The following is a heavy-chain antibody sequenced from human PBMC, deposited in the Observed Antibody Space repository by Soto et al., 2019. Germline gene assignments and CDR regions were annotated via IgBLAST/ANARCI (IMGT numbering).Heavy chain of an antibody. V-gene: IGHV1-69*13. CDR1: GGTFSSYA. D-gene: IGHD3-9*01. J-gene: IGHJ5*02. CDR3: ARGYDILSPNWFDP. CDR2: IIPIFGTA. Sequence: ASVKVSCKASGGTFSSYAISWVRQAPGQGLEWMGGIIPIFGTANYAQKFQGRVTITADESTSTAYMELSSLRSEDTAVYYCARGYDILSPNWFDPWGQGTLVTVSS.